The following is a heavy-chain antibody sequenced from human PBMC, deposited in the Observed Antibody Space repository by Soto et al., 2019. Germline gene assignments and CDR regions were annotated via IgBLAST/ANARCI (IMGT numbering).Heavy chain of an antibody. V-gene: IGHV3-13*01. CDR1: WVNFETHD. D-gene: IGHD1-1*01. CDR2: IGTLFDR. Sequence: PGGSLRLSCVASWVNFETHDMHWVRQVTGKGLEWVAGIGTLFDRFYPDSVKGRFTISRENAKTSVFLQMNKLRTGDTGIYYCARGRSNDFVSSPPPMFDPRGQGTLVTVSS. CDR3: ARGRSNDFVSSPPPMFDP. J-gene: IGHJ5*02.